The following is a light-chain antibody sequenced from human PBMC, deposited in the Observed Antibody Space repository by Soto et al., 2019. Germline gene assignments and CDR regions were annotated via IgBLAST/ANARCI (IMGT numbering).Light chain of an antibody. Sequence: DIQMTQSPSSLSASVGDRVTITCRASQSISSYLNWYQQKPGKAPKLLIYAASSLQSGVPSRFSGSGSGTDFTLTINSLQPEDIATYYCQKHDGVPLFGPGTKVEIK. CDR2: AAS. CDR3: QKHDGVPL. V-gene: IGKV1-39*02. J-gene: IGKJ3*01. CDR1: QSISSY.